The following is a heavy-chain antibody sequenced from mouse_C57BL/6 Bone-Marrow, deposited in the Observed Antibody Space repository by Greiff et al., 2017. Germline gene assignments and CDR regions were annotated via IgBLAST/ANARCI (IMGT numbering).Heavy chain of an antibody. CDR1: GYTFTSYW. Sequence: VQLQQSGAELAKPGASVKLSCKASGYTFTSYWMHWVKQRPGQGLEWIGYINPCSGYTKYNQKFKDKATLTEDKSSSTAYMQLSSLTYADSAVYDFAREDILLRAWFDYWGQGTLVTVSA. D-gene: IGHD1-1*01. V-gene: IGHV1-7*01. CDR2: INPCSGYT. J-gene: IGHJ3*01. CDR3: AREDILLRAWFDY.